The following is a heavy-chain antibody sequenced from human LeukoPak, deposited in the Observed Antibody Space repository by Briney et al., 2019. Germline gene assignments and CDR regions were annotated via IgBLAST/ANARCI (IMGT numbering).Heavy chain of an antibody. CDR2: MKQDGSEQ. CDR3: ARDRHYDFWSGYYTPFNS. Sequence: GGSLRLSCTASGFTFSKYWMSWVRQAPGKGGEWVANMKQDGSEQYYVDSMKGRFTISRDNDKNSLYLQINSLRAEDTAVYYCARDRHYDFWSGYYTPFNSWGQGTLVTVSS. V-gene: IGHV3-7*03. J-gene: IGHJ4*02. CDR1: GFTFSKYW. D-gene: IGHD3-3*01.